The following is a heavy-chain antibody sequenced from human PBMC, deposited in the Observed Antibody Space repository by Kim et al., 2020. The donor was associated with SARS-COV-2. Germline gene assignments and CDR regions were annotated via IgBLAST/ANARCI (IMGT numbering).Heavy chain of an antibody. Sequence: PSRTCRVTVSVDTSKNQFSLKRSSVTAADTAVYYCARGGGIAVAGTWFDYWGQGTLVTVSS. CDR3: ARGGGIAVAGTWFDY. J-gene: IGHJ4*02. D-gene: IGHD6-19*01. V-gene: IGHV4-34*01.